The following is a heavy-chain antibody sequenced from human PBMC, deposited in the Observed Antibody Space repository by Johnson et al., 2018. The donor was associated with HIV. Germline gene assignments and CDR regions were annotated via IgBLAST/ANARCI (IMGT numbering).Heavy chain of an antibody. CDR1: GFTFEDYA. J-gene: IGHJ3*02. CDR3: AKDLVVINVRYAFHI. Sequence: VLLVESGGALVQPGRSLRLSCVASGFTFEDYAMYWVRQAPGKGLEWVSGISWNSDDIDYADSVTGRFTISRDNAKNSLYLQMNTLRPEDTALYYCAKDLVVINVRYAFHIWGQGTMVTVS. D-gene: IGHD3-22*01. V-gene: IGHV3-9*01. CDR2: ISWNSDDI.